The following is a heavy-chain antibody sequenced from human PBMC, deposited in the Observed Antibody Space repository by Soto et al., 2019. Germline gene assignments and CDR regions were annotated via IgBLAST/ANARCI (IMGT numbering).Heavy chain of an antibody. CDR2: ISYDGNTK. CDR3: AKETSAYEIDY. J-gene: IGHJ4*02. Sequence: QVQLVESGGGVVQRGRSLRLSCAASGFIFSGYAMHWVRQAPGKGLNWVAVISYDGNTKYYADSVKGRFTVSRDNSKNTLYVQMNNLSPEDTAMYYCAKETSAYEIDYWGQGTLVTVSS. D-gene: IGHD5-12*01. CDR1: GFIFSGYA. V-gene: IGHV3-30-3*01.